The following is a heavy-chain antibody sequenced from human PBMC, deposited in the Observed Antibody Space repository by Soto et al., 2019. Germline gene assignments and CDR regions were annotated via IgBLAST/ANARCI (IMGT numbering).Heavy chain of an antibody. CDR3: ARVKYQLLSKGYYFDY. CDR2: IIPIFGTA. Sequence: SVKVSCKASGGTFSSYAISWVRQAPGQGLEWMGGIIPIFGTANYAQKFQGRVTITADESTSTAYMELSSLRSEDTAAYYCARVKYQLLSKGYYFDYWGQGTLVTVSS. V-gene: IGHV1-69*13. CDR1: GGTFSSYA. D-gene: IGHD2-2*01. J-gene: IGHJ4*02.